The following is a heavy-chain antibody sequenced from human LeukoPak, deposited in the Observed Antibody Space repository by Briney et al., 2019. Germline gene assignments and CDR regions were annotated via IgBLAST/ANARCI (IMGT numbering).Heavy chain of an antibody. J-gene: IGHJ4*02. CDR2: MNPNSGNT. CDR1: GYTFTSYD. V-gene: IGHV1-8*01. CDR3: ARSVGATTFIVYYFDY. Sequence: ASVKVSCKASGYTFTSYDINWVRQATGQGLEWMGWMNPNSGNTGYAQKFQGRVAMTRNTSISTAYMELSSLRSEDTAVYYCARSVGATTFIVYYFDYWGQGTLVTVSS. D-gene: IGHD1-26*01.